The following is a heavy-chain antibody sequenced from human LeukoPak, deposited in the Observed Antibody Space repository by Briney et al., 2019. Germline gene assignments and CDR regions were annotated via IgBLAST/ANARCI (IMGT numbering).Heavy chain of an antibody. J-gene: IGHJ5*02. V-gene: IGHV5-51*01. CDR3: ARDDSGYDYPRWFDP. D-gene: IGHD5-12*01. Sequence: GESLQISCKGSGYSFTSYWIGWVRQMPGKGLEWMGIIYPGDSDTRYSPSFQGQVTISADKSISTAYLQWSSLKASDTAMYYCARDDSGYDYPRWFDPWGQGTLVTVSS. CDR1: GYSFTSYW. CDR2: IYPGDSDT.